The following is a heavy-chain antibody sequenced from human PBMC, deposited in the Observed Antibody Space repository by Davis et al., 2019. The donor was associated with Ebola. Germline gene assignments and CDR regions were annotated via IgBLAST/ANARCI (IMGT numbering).Heavy chain of an antibody. CDR2: ISGSGGST. D-gene: IGHD3-9*01. V-gene: IGHV3-23*01. CDR3: AKAGPYILTGYDDGMDV. CDR1: GFTFSSYA. J-gene: IGHJ6*02. Sequence: PGGSLRLSCAASGFTFSSYAMSWVRQAPGKGLEWVSAISGSGGSTYYADSVKGRFTISRDNSKNTLYLQMNSLRAEDTDVYYCAKAGPYILTGYDDGMDVWGQGTTVTVSS.